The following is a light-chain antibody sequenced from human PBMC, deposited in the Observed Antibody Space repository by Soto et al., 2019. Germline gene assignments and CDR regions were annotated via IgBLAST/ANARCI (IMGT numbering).Light chain of an antibody. CDR3: QQYGSSIT. CDR2: GAS. Sequence: EIVLTQSKGTLSLSPWARETLYCRASQSVGSSYLAWYQQKPGQAPRLLIYGASNRATGIPDRFSGSGSGTDFTLTINRLEPEDFAVYYCQQYGSSITFGQGTRLEIK. J-gene: IGKJ5*01. V-gene: IGKV3-20*01. CDR1: QSVGSSY.